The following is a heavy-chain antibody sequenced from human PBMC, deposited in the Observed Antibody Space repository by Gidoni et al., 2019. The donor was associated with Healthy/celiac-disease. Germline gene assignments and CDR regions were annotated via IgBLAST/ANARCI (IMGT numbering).Heavy chain of an antibody. CDR2: INHIGST. V-gene: IGHV4-34*01. CDR3: ARDDVVVVAARGAFDI. J-gene: IGHJ3*02. CDR1: GGSFSGDY. Sequence: QVQLQQWGAGLLKPAETLSVTCAVHGGSFSGDYWSWIRQPPGKGLEWMGDINHIGSTNYNPSLKTRFTISVDTSKNQFSLKLSSVTAADTAVYYCARDDVVVVAARGAFDIWGQGTMVTVSS. D-gene: IGHD2-15*01.